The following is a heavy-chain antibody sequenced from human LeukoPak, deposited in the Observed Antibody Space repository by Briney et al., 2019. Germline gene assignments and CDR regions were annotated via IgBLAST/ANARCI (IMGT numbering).Heavy chain of an antibody. Sequence: ASVKVSCKASGYTFTSYGISWVRQAPGQGLEWMGWISAYNGNTNYAQKLQGRVTMTTDTSTSTAYMELRSLRPDDTAVYYCARAYQTYLPFDYWGQGTLVTVSS. CDR2: ISAYNGNT. CDR1: GYTFTSYG. CDR3: ARAYQTYLPFDY. V-gene: IGHV1-18*01. D-gene: IGHD2-2*01. J-gene: IGHJ4*02.